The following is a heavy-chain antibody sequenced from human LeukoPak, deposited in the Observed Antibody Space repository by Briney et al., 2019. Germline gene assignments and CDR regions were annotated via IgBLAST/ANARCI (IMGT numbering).Heavy chain of an antibody. J-gene: IGHJ3*02. CDR1: RYTFSSYA. CDR3: ANKSMIVVVLSAFDI. V-gene: IGHV3-23*01. D-gene: IGHD3-22*01. CDR2: ISGSGGST. Sequence: PGGSVRLSCAASRYTFSSYAMSWVRQAPGKGLEWVSAISGSGGSTYYADSVKGRFTISRDNSKNTLYLQMNSLRVYDTAVYYCANKSMIVVVLSAFDIWGQGTMVTVSS.